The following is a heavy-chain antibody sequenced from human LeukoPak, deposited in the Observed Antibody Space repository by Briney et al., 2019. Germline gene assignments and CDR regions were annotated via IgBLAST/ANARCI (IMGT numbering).Heavy chain of an antibody. J-gene: IGHJ5*02. Sequence: SETLSLTCTVSGGSISSSSYYWGWIRQPPGKGLEWIGSIYHSGSTYYNPSLKSRVIISVDTSKNQFSLKLSSVTAADTAVYYCARELGVGATTGFDPWGQGALVTVSS. V-gene: IGHV4-39*07. CDR3: ARELGVGATTGFDP. CDR2: IYHSGST. CDR1: GGSISSSSYY. D-gene: IGHD1-26*01.